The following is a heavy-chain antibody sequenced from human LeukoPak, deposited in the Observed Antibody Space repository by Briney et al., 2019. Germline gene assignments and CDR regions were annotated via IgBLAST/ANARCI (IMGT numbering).Heavy chain of an antibody. CDR2: IKQDGSEK. V-gene: IGHV3-7*01. D-gene: IGHD2-2*01. Sequence: GGSLRLSCAASGFTFSSYWMSWVRQAPGKGLEWVANIKQDGSEKYYVDSVKGRFTISRDNAKNSLYLQMNSLRAEDTAVYYCARGYCSSTSCYGGGFDIWGQGTMVTVSS. CDR1: GFTFSSYW. CDR3: ARGYCSSTSCYGGGFDI. J-gene: IGHJ3*02.